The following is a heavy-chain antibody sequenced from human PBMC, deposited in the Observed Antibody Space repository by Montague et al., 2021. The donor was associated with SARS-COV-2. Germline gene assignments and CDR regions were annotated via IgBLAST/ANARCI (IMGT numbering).Heavy chain of an antibody. CDR1: GFTFSSYD. Sequence: SRRLSLSASGFTFSSYDMHWVHQAPGKGLEWVAVIWYDGSNQYYGDSVKGRFTISRDNSKNTLYLQMNSLRAEDTAVYYCAREYSAPRWFGEYNRYGMDVWGQGTTVTVSS. CDR2: IWYDGSNQ. CDR3: AREYSAPRWFGEYNRYGMDV. D-gene: IGHD3-10*01. V-gene: IGHV3-33*08. J-gene: IGHJ6*02.